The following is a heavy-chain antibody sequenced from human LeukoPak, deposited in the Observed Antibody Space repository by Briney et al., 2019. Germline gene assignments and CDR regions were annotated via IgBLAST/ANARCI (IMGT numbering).Heavy chain of an antibody. J-gene: IGHJ4*02. CDR1: GFTFDDYA. V-gene: IGHV3-9*01. Sequence: PGGSLRLSCAASGFTFDDYAMHWVRQAPGKGLEWVSGISWNSGSIGYADSVKGRFTVSRDHSKNTLYLQMSSLRAEDTAVYYCAKAEGSGNQPFDYWGQGTLVTVSS. D-gene: IGHD3-10*01. CDR2: ISWNSGSI. CDR3: AKAEGSGNQPFDY.